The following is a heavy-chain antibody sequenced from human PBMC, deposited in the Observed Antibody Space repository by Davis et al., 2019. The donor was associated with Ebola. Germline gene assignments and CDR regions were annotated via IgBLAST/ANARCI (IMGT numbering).Heavy chain of an antibody. V-gene: IGHV3-30*18. J-gene: IGHJ4*02. D-gene: IGHD3-22*01. Sequence: PSETLSLTCAASGFTFNTYGMHWVRQAPGKGLDWVAVISYYDGSSKKYGDSVKGRFTISRDNSKNMLYLQMNSLRLEDTAVYHCAKDGPVPNYYHSSGYSLAIDHWGQGTLVTVSS. CDR1: GFTFNTYG. CDR2: ISYYDGSSK. CDR3: AKDGPVPNYYHSSGYSLAIDH.